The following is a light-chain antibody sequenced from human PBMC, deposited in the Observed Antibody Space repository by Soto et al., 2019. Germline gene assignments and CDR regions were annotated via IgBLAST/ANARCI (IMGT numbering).Light chain of an antibody. V-gene: IGKV3-15*01. CDR3: QEYNNWRPIT. J-gene: IGKJ4*01. CDR1: QSISDK. CDR2: GAS. Sequence: IVMTQSPATLSVSPGERATLSCRASQSISDKLAWYQQKPGQAPRLLIYGASTRATGVPVRFGGSGSGTEFTLTITSLQTEDFAVYYCQEYNNWRPITFGGGTKVEMK.